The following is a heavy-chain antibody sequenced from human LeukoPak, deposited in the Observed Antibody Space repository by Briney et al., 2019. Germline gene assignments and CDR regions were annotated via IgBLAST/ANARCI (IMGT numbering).Heavy chain of an antibody. D-gene: IGHD2-2*01. J-gene: IGHJ3*02. Sequence: GSVKLSCKASGYTFTRYGMTWVRQAPGKGLEWMGSISAYNGNTNYAHNLQGRFTMTTDTSTSTAYMELRSLRSDDTAVYYCGRAPIVVVPAGGEYAFVIWGERTMFTVSS. CDR3: GRAPIVVVPAGGEYAFVI. CDR1: GYTFTRYG. CDR2: ISAYNGNT. V-gene: IGHV1-18*01.